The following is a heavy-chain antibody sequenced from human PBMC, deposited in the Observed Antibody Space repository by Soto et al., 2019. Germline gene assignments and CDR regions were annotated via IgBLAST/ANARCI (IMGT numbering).Heavy chain of an antibody. CDR1: GFTFSSYG. Sequence: QVQLVESGGGVVQPGRSLRLSCAASGFTFSSYGMHWVRQAPGKGLEWVAVISYDGSNKYYADSVKGRFTISRDNSKNTLYLQMNSLRAEDTAVYYCAKAGRGYCISTSCYDLYYYYGMDVWGQGTTVIVSS. J-gene: IGHJ6*02. CDR2: ISYDGSNK. CDR3: AKAGRGYCISTSCYDLYYYYGMDV. D-gene: IGHD2-2*01. V-gene: IGHV3-30*18.